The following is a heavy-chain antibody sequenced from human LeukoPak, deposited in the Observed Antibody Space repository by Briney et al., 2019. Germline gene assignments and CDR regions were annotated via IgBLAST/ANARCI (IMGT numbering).Heavy chain of an antibody. CDR1: SGSVTTHW. CDR2: IHHTGNT. V-gene: IGHV4-59*02. Sequence: PSETLSLTCSVSSGSVTTHWWIWIRQTPGKGLEWIGYIHHTGNTKYNPSLKGRVSMSVDTSKNHFSLKLTSVTPADTAVYYCARQTVVVPGPWFDPWGQGILVTVSS. D-gene: IGHD2-21*02. CDR3: ARQTVVVPGPWFDP. J-gene: IGHJ5*02.